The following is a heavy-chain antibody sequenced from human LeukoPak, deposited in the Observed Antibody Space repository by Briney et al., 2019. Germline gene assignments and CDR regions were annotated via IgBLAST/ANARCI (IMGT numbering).Heavy chain of an antibody. Sequence: GTSLRLSCAASGLIFSHYGMHWVRQSPGKGLDWVALIWYDGSKKYYADSVKGRFTISRDNAKDTLYLQMDSLRAEDTAVYYCARDATYCTNGVCYTRFDYWGQGTLVTVSS. J-gene: IGHJ4*02. D-gene: IGHD2-8*01. CDR1: GLIFSHYG. CDR2: IWYDGSKK. CDR3: ARDATYCTNGVCYTRFDY. V-gene: IGHV3-33*01.